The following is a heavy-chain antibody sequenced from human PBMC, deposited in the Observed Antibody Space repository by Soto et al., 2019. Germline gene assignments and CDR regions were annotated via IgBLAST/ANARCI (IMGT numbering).Heavy chain of an antibody. D-gene: IGHD4-4*01. Sequence: QAGGSLRLSCAASGFPFRNFAMAWVRQAPGQRLEWVATFSGGRDTTWHADSVKGRFTVSRDSSKNTLYLQMNSLRAEDTAVYYCAKDSNKYSSSLRGRYFDYWGQGIGVTVSS. V-gene: IGHV3-23*01. CDR1: GFPFRNFA. CDR3: AKDSNKYSSSLRGRYFDY. CDR2: FSGGRDTT. J-gene: IGHJ4*02.